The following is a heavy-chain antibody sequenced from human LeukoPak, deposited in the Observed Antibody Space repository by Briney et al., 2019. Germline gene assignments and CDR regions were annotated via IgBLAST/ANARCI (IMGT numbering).Heavy chain of an antibody. CDR3: AELGITMIGGV. Sequence: GGSLRLSCAASGFTFSSYNMNWVRQAPGKRLEWVSYISSSGSTIYYADSVKGRFTISRDNAKNSLYLQMNSLRAEDTAVYYCAELGITMIGGVWGKGTTVTISS. V-gene: IGHV3-48*03. J-gene: IGHJ6*04. CDR1: GFTFSSYN. D-gene: IGHD3-10*02. CDR2: ISSSGSTI.